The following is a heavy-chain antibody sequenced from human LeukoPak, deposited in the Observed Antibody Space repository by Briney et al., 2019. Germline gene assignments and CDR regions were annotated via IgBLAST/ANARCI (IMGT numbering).Heavy chain of an antibody. J-gene: IGHJ5*02. CDR1: GFTFGSYS. CDR2: ISSSSSYI. V-gene: IGHV3-21*01. CDR3: ARERPLGVRGVPSWFDP. Sequence: GGSLRLSCAASGFTFGSYSMNWVRQAPGEGREWVSSISSSSSYIYYADSVKGRFTISRDNAKNSLYLQMNSLRAEDTAVYYCARERPLGVRGVPSWFDPWGQGTLVTVSS. D-gene: IGHD3-10*01.